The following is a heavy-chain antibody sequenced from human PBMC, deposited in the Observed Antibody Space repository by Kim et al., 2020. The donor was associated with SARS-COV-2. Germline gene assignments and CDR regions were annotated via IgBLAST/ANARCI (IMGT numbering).Heavy chain of an antibody. D-gene: IGHD3-10*01. CDR1: GFTFSSYG. CDR2: IWYDGSNK. V-gene: IGHV3-33*01. Sequence: GGSLRLSCAASGFTFSSYGMHWVRQAPGKGLEWVAVIWYDGSNKYYADSVKGRFTISRDNSKNTLYLQMNSLRAEDTAVYYCAYGSGSYLDYYYYYGMDVWGQGTTVTVSS. J-gene: IGHJ6*02. CDR3: AYGSGSYLDYYYYYGMDV.